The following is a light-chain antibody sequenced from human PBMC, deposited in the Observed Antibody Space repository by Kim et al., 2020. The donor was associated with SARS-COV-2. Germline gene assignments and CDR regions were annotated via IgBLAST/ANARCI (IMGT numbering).Light chain of an antibody. CDR2: DAS. CDR1: QGTTNS. V-gene: IGKV1-9*01. J-gene: IGKJ2*01. CDR3: QQLNIDPLT. Sequence: SASVGDNVTIPCRASQGTTNSFAWYQQKPGEAPKLLIFDASILQTGVPSRFTGSGSGTEFTLTISSLQPEDFATYFCQQLNIDPLTFGGGTKLEI.